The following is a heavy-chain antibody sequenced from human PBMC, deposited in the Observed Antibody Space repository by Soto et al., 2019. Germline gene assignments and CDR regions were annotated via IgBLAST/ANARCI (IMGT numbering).Heavy chain of an antibody. D-gene: IGHD6-19*01. J-gene: IGHJ5*02. CDR2: ISGSGGST. CDR1: GFTFSSYA. Sequence: EVQLLESGGGLVQPGGSLRLSCAASGFTFSSYAMSWVRQAPGKGLEWVSAISGSGGSTYYADSVKGRFTISRDNSKNTLYLQMNSLRAEDTAVYYCAKVGVAGPVIGFGRFDPWGQGTLVTVSS. CDR3: AKVGVAGPVIGFGRFDP. V-gene: IGHV3-23*01.